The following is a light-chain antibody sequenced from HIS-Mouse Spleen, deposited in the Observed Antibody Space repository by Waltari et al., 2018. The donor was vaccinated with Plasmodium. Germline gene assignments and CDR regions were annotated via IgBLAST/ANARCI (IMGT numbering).Light chain of an antibody. CDR1: QSISSW. J-gene: IGKJ2*01. Sequence: DIQMTQSPSTLSASVGDRVPITCRASQSISSWLAWYQQKPGKAPKLLIYKASSLESGVPSRFSGSGSGTEFTLTISSLQPDDFATYYCQQYNNWPPHTFGQGTKLEIK. CDR3: QQYNNWPPHT. V-gene: IGKV1-5*03. CDR2: KAS.